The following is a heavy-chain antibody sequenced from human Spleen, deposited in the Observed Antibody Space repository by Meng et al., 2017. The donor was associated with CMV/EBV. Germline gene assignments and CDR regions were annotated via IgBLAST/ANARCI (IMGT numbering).Heavy chain of an antibody. CDR3: ARLGYYGSGSSWAFDI. J-gene: IGHJ3*02. Sequence: GGSLRLSCKGSGYSFTSYWIGWVRQMPGKGLEWMGIIYPGDSDTRYSPSFQGQVTISADKSISTAYLQWSSLKASDTAMYYCARLGYYGSGSSWAFDIWGQGTMVTVSS. V-gene: IGHV5-51*01. CDR1: GYSFTSYW. CDR2: IYPGDSDT. D-gene: IGHD3-10*01.